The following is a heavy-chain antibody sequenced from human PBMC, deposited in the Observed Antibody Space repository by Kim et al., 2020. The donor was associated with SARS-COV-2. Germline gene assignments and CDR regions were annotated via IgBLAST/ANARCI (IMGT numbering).Heavy chain of an antibody. J-gene: IGHJ6*02. V-gene: IGHV1-18*04. D-gene: IGHD3-10*01. CDR2: ISAYNGNT. Sequence: ASVKVSCKASGYTFTSYGISWVRQAPGQGLEWMGWISAYNGNTNYAQKLQGRVTMTTDTSTSTAYMELRSLRSDDTAVYYCAAAYYGSGSLDRYYYYGMDVCGQGTTGTVSS. CDR1: GYTFTSYG. CDR3: AAAYYGSGSLDRYYYYGMDV.